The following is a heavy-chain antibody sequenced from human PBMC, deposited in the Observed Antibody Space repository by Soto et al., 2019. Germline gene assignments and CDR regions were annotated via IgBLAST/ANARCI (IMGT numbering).Heavy chain of an antibody. CDR1: GYSFTSYW. D-gene: IGHD4-17*01. CDR2: IYPGDSDT. CDR3: VRQTRGPLGVTTYYFDY. V-gene: IGHV5-51*01. Sequence: PGESLKISCKGSGYSFTSYWIGWVRQMPGKGLEWMGIIYPGDSDTRYSPSFQGQVTISADKSISTAYLQWSSLKASDTAMYYCVRQTRGPLGVTTYYFDYWGQGTLVTVSS. J-gene: IGHJ4*02.